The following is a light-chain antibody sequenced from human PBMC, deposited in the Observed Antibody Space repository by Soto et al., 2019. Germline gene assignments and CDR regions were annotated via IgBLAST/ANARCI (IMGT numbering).Light chain of an antibody. V-gene: IGLV2-8*01. CDR2: EVS. Sequence: QSVLTQPPSASGSPGQSVTISCTGTSSDVGGYNYVSRYQQHPGKAPKLMIYEVSKRPSGVPDRFSGSKSGNTASLTVSGLQAEDEADYYCSSYAGSNNFRYVFGTGTKATVL. CDR3: SSYAGSNNFRYV. J-gene: IGLJ1*01. CDR1: SSDVGGYNY.